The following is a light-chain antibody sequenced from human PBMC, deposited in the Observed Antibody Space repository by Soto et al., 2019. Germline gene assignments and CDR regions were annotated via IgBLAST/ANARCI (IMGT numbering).Light chain of an antibody. Sequence: DIQMTQSPSTLSGSVGDRVTITCRASQTISSWLAWYQQKPGKAPKLLIYKASSLESGVPSRFSGSGSGTEFTLTISSLQPEDFATYYCQQLNSYPTFGGGTKVDIK. CDR2: KAS. CDR1: QTISSW. J-gene: IGKJ4*01. V-gene: IGKV1-5*03. CDR3: QQLNSYPT.